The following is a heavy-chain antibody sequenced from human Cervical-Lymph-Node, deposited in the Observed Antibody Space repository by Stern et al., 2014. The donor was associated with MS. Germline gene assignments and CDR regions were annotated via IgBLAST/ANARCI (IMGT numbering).Heavy chain of an antibody. D-gene: IGHD2-15*01. CDR3: ARGRVAYCSGSSCYRPFYI. Sequence: QVQLVQSGAEVKKPGASVKVSCKASGYTFTSYDIVWVRQATGQGLEWMGWMNPNSVNTAYAHKFQGRVTMTRNTSTSTAYMELSSLRSEDTAVYYCARGRVAYCSGSSCYRPFYIWGQGTKVTVSS. V-gene: IGHV1-8*01. CDR1: GYTFTSYD. CDR2: MNPNSVNT. J-gene: IGHJ3*02.